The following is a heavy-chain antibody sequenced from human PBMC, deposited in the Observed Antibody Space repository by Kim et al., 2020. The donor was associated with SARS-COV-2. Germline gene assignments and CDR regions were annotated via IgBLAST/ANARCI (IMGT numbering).Heavy chain of an antibody. V-gene: IGHV3-9*01. D-gene: IGHD6-19*01. CDR3: ARSVAGTNDY. CDR2: IRWNSGSI. Sequence: GGSLRLSCAASGFTFDDYAIHWVRQAPGKGLEWFSGIRWNSGSIGYADSVKGRFTISRDNAKNSLYLQMNSLRAEDTALYYCARSVAGTNDYWGQGTLVTVSS. J-gene: IGHJ4*02. CDR1: GFTFDDYA.